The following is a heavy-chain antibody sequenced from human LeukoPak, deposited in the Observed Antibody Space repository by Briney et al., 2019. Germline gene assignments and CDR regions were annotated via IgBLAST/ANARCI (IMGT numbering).Heavy chain of an antibody. D-gene: IGHD6-6*01. Sequence: PSETLSLTCTVSGGSISSGSYYWSWIRQPAGKGLEWIGRIYTSGSTNYNPSLKSRVTISVDTSKNQFSLKLSSVTAADTAVYYCARDSSSPRVKYFQHWGQGTLVTVSS. J-gene: IGHJ1*01. V-gene: IGHV4-61*02. CDR3: ARDSSSPRVKYFQH. CDR2: IYTSGST. CDR1: GGSISSGSYY.